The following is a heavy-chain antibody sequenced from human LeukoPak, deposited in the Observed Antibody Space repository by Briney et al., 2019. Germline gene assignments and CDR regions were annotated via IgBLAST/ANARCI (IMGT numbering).Heavy chain of an antibody. D-gene: IGHD6-6*01. CDR2: IYYSGST. V-gene: IGHV4-59*01. J-gene: IGHJ6*03. Sequence: SETLSLTCTVSGGSISSYYCSWIRQPPGKGLEWIGYIYYSGSTNYNPSLKSRVTISVDTSKNRFSLKLSSVTAADTAVYYCAILSGYSSSSRRNFYYYYMDVWGKGTTVTVSS. CDR3: AILSGYSSSSRRNFYYYYMDV. CDR1: GGSISSYY.